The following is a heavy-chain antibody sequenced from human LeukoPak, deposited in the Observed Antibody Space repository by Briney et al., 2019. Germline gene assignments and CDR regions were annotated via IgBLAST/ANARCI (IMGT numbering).Heavy chain of an antibody. CDR3: ARDGVEYQLSYYYMDV. D-gene: IGHD2-2*01. Sequence: GGSLRLSCAASGFSFSTYSMNWVRQAPGKGLEWVSSISFGSTYIYYSGSVKGRFTISRDNAKNSLYLQMNSLRAEDTAVYYCARDGVEYQLSYYYMDVWGKGTTVTVSS. J-gene: IGHJ6*03. CDR1: GFSFSTYS. CDR2: ISFGSTYI. V-gene: IGHV3-21*01.